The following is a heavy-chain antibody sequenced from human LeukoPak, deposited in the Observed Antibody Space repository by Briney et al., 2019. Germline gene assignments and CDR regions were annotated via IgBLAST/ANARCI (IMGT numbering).Heavy chain of an antibody. CDR2: ISSSGSTI. J-gene: IGHJ3*02. CDR1: GFSFSDYY. V-gene: IGHV3-11*04. Sequence: PGGSLRLSFAASGFSFSDYYMSWIRQAPGKGLEWVSYISSSGSTIYYADSVKGRFTISRDNAKNSLYLQMNSLGAEDTAVYYCARGIRSDAFDIWGQGTMVTVSS. D-gene: IGHD3-3*01. CDR3: ARGIRSDAFDI.